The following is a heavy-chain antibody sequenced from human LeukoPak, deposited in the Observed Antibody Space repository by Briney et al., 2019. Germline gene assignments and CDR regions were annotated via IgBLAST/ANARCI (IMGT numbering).Heavy chain of an antibody. V-gene: IGHV1-69*05. CDR1: GGTFSSYA. D-gene: IGHD1-26*01. J-gene: IGHJ4*02. CDR3: ARGIVGATPHYFDY. CDR2: IIPIFGTA. Sequence: SVKVSCKASGGTFSSYAISWVRQAPGQGLEWMGGIIPIFGTANYAQKFQGRVTITTDESTSTAYMELSSLRSEDTAVYYCARGIVGATPHYFDYWGQGTLVTVSS.